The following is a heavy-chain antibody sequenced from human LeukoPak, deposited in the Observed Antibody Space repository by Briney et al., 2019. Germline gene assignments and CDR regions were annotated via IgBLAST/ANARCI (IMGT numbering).Heavy chain of an antibody. Sequence: GGSLRLSCAASGFTFSSYSMNWVRQAPGKGLEWVSYISSSSSTIYYADSVKGRFTISRDNAKNSLYVQMNSLRAEDTAVYYCARCRYSGYDWFDPWGQGTLVTVSS. V-gene: IGHV3-48*01. CDR3: ARCRYSGYDWFDP. CDR1: GFTFSSYS. J-gene: IGHJ5*02. CDR2: ISSSSSTI. D-gene: IGHD5-12*01.